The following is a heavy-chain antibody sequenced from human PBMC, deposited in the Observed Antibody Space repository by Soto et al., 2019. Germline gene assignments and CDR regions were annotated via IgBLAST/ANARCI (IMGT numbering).Heavy chain of an antibody. J-gene: IGHJ4*02. Sequence: QVQLGQSGAEVKKPGASVKVPCKAYGYTFTCSGISWVRQAPGLGLEWRGWISAYNGNTNYAQKLQGRVTMTTDTSTSTAYMELRSLRSDDTAVYYCARDRELLWFGEPRFDYWGQGTLVTVSS. CDR3: ARDRELLWFGEPRFDY. D-gene: IGHD3-10*01. V-gene: IGHV1-18*01. CDR2: ISAYNGNT. CDR1: GYTFTCSG.